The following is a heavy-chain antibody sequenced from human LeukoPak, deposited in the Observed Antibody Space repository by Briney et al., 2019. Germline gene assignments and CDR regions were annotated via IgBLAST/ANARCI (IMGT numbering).Heavy chain of an antibody. D-gene: IGHD1-26*01. CDR1: GFTFSSYW. Sequence: GGSLRLSCAASGFTFSSYWMSWVRQAPGKGLEWVANIKQDGSEKYYVDSVKGRFTISRDNAKNSLYLQMNSLRAEDTAVYYCARYSGSPHWGYYYYGMDVWGQGTTVTVSS. J-gene: IGHJ6*02. CDR2: IKQDGSEK. CDR3: ARYSGSPHWGYYYYGMDV. V-gene: IGHV3-7*01.